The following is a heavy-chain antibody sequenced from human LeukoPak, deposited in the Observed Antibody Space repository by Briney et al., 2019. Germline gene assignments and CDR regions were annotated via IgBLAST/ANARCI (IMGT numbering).Heavy chain of an antibody. J-gene: IGHJ5*02. Sequence: SETLSLTCTVSGASISKYYWTWVRQTVGKGLEWIGRIYGDGTITYNPSLKSRVTMSVDTSKNQFSLRLTSVTAADTAMYYCARGRYGVISRGWFDPWGQGTLVTVSS. CDR1: GASISKYY. CDR2: IYGDGTI. CDR3: ARGRYGVISRGWFDP. V-gene: IGHV4-4*07. D-gene: IGHD3-10*01.